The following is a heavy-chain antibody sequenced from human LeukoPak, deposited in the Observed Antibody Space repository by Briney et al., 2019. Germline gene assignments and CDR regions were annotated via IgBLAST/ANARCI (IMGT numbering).Heavy chain of an antibody. Sequence: GGSLRLSCAASGFTFSSYGVHWVRQAPGKGLEWVAVIWYDGSNKYYADSVRGRFTISRDNSKNTMYLQMNSLRAEDTAVYYCARVPSGTLNLDPYFDYWGQGTLVTVSS. CDR1: GFTFSSYG. D-gene: IGHD1-1*01. CDR3: ARVPSGTLNLDPYFDY. V-gene: IGHV3-33*01. J-gene: IGHJ4*02. CDR2: IWYDGSNK.